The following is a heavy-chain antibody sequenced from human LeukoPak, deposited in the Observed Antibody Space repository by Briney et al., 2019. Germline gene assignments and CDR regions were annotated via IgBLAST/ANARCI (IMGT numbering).Heavy chain of an antibody. CDR1: GYTFTSYG. CDR3: ARVILKVEYSYGYYMDV. V-gene: IGHV1-18*01. J-gene: IGHJ6*03. CDR2: ISAYNGNT. D-gene: IGHD5-18*01. Sequence: ASVKVSCKASGYTFTSYGISWVRQAPGQGLEWMGWISAYNGNTNYAQKLQGRVTMTTDTSTSTAYMELRSLRSDDTAVYYCARVILKVEYSYGYYMDVWGKGTTVTVSS.